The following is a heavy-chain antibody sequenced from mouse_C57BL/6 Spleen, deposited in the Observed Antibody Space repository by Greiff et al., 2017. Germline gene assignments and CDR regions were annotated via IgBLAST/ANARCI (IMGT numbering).Heavy chain of an antibody. Sequence: QVQLQQSGAELVKPGASVKISCKASGYAFSSYWMNWVKQRPGKGLERIGQIYPGDGDTNYNGKFKGKATLTADKSSSTAYMQLSSLTSEDSAVYFCARSYYDYDKYYYAMDYWGQGTSVTVSS. J-gene: IGHJ4*01. CDR3: ARSYYDYDKYYYAMDY. V-gene: IGHV1-80*01. CDR1: GYAFSSYW. CDR2: IYPGDGDT. D-gene: IGHD2-4*01.